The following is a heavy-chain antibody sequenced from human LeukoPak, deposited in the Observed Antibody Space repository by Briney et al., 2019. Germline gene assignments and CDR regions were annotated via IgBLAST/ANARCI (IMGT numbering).Heavy chain of an antibody. CDR3: ATRFDWLLDY. V-gene: IGHV3-21*01. D-gene: IGHD3-9*01. J-gene: IGHJ4*02. Sequence: TGGSLRLSCAASGFTFSSYSMNWVRQAPGKGLEWVLSISSSSSYIYYANSVKGRFTISRDSAKNSLYLQMNSLRAEDTAVYYCATRFDWLLDYWGQGTLVTVSS. CDR1: GFTFSSYS. CDR2: ISSSSSYI.